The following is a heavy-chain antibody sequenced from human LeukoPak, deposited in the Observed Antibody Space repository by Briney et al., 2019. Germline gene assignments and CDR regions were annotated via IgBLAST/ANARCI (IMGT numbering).Heavy chain of an antibody. CDR2: ICKSSYTI. CDR1: GFTFTDDY. V-gene: IGHV3-11*01. D-gene: IGHD5-12*01. CDR3: ARDRRSPHSAYDWGHLDY. Sequence: GGSLRLSCVPSGFTFTDDYKTCIPHAPGKGREWISYICKSSYTIYYADSVKGRFTISRDNAKNSLYLQMNSLRVEDTAVYYCARDRRSPHSAYDWGHLDYWGQGTLVTVSS. J-gene: IGHJ4*02.